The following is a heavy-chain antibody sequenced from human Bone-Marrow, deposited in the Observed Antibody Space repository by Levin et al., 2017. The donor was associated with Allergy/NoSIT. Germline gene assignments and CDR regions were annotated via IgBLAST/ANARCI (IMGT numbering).Heavy chain of an antibody. D-gene: IGHD6-13*01. Sequence: SCAAYGFTLSSYAMSWVRQAPGKGLEWVSGSSDSGGNTYYTDSVKGRFTISRDKSKNTMFLYMDNLRAEDTAIYYCAKGSAAGIYYYYYMDVWGKGTTVTVSS. CDR1: GFTLSSYA. J-gene: IGHJ6*03. CDR3: AKGSAAGIYYYYYMDV. CDR2: SSDSGGNT. V-gene: IGHV3-23*01.